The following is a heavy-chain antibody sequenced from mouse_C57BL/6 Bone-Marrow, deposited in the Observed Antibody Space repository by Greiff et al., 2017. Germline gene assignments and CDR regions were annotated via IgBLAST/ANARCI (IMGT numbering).Heavy chain of an antibody. CDR1: GFSLTSYG. Sequence: QVQLKQSGPGLVQPSQSLSITCTVSGFSLTSYGVHWVRQSPGTGLEWLGVIWSGGSTDYNAAFISRLSISKDNSKSQVFFKMNSLQADDTAIYYCARNLVYYDSYYFDYWGQGTTLTVSS. CDR3: ARNLVYYDSYYFDY. CDR2: IWSGGST. J-gene: IGHJ2*01. V-gene: IGHV2-2*01. D-gene: IGHD2-4*01.